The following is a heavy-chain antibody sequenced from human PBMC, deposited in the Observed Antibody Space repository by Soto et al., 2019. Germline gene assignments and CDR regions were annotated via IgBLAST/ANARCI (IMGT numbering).Heavy chain of an antibody. Sequence: QITLKESGPTLVKPTQTLTLTCTFSGFSLSTSGVGVGWIRQPPGKALEWLALIYWDDDKRYSPSLKSRLTITKDTSKNQVVLTMTNMDPVDTATYYSAHHIVVVVAATPDNWFDPWGQGTLVTVSS. D-gene: IGHD2-15*01. CDR3: AHHIVVVVAATPDNWFDP. J-gene: IGHJ5*02. CDR2: IYWDDDK. CDR1: GFSLSTSGVG. V-gene: IGHV2-5*02.